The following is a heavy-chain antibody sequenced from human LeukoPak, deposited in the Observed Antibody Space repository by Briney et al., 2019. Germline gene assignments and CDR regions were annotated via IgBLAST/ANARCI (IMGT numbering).Heavy chain of an antibody. V-gene: IGHV1-69*05. CDR2: IIPIFGTA. CDR1: GGTISSYA. J-gene: IGHJ4*02. Sequence: ASVKVSCKASGGTISSYAISWVRQAPGQGLEWMGGIIPIFGTANYAQKFQGRVTITTDESTSTAYMELRSLRSDDTAVYYCARASAVGATGGYWGQGTLVTVSS. CDR3: ARASAVGATGGY. D-gene: IGHD1-26*01.